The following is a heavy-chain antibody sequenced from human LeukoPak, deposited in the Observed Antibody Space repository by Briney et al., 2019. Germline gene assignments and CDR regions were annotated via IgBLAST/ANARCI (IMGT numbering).Heavy chain of an antibody. CDR2: IIPIFGTA. J-gene: IGHJ6*03. CDR1: GGTFSSYA. CDR3: ARAKLSGYYYYYYMDV. Sequence: SVKVSCKASGGTFSSYAISWVRQAPGQGLEWMGGIIPIFGTANYAQKFQGRVTITADESTGTAYMELSSLRSEDTAVYYCARAKLSGYYYYYYMDVWGKGNTVTVSS. V-gene: IGHV1-69*01. D-gene: IGHD2/OR15-2a*01.